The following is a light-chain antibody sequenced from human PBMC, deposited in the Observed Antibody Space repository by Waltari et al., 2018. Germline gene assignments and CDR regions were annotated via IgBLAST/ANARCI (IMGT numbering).Light chain of an antibody. CDR2: RAS. CDR1: LSIGPW. V-gene: IGKV1-5*03. Sequence: DTQMTQSPSTLSASVGDTVTITCRASLSIGPWLAWYQQKPGKAPKLLIYRASILQGGVPSRFSGSGSVTDFTLTISGLQPDDLATYYCQQYNSYWTFGQGTKVE. CDR3: QQYNSYWT. J-gene: IGKJ1*01.